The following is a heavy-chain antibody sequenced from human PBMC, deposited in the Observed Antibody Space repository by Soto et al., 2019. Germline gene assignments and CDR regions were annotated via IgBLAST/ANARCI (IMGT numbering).Heavy chain of an antibody. CDR1: GFTFSSYA. CDR2: ISGSGGST. V-gene: IGHV3-23*01. J-gene: IGHJ4*02. Sequence: GGSLRLSCAASGFTFSSYAMSWVRQAPGKGLEWVSAISGSGGSTYYADSVKGRFTISRDNSKNTLYLQMNSLRAEDTAVYYCAAGYGDYITNYWGQGTLVTVSS. D-gene: IGHD4-17*01. CDR3: AAGYGDYITNY.